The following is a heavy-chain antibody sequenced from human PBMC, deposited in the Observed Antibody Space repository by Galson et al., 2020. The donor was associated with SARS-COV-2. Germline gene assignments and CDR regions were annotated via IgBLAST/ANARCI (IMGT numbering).Heavy chain of an antibody. V-gene: IGHV3-21*01. J-gene: IGHJ3*02. Sequence: GKSLKITCAASKFTFSTYSMNWVRQAPGRGLEWVSSISSSGRFIYYADSLKGRFTISRDNAKNSLYLQMSSLRAEDTAVYYCARAPGGNDPSDIWGQGTMVTVAS. CDR2: ISSSGRFI. CDR1: KFTFSTYS. CDR3: ARAPGGNDPSDI. D-gene: IGHD2-15*01.